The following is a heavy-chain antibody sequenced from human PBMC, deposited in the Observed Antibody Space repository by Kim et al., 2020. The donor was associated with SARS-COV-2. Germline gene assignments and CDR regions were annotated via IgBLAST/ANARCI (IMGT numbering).Heavy chain of an antibody. J-gene: IGHJ5*02. V-gene: IGHV1-3*01. Sequence: KYSQKFRGRVTITSDSAASTAYMELSSLRSEDTAVYYCARDELELGVDPWGQGTLVTVSS. D-gene: IGHD1-7*01. CDR3: ARDELELGVDP.